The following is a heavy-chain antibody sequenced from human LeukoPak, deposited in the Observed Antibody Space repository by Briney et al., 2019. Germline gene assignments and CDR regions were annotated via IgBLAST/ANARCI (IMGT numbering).Heavy chain of an antibody. J-gene: IGHJ4*02. V-gene: IGHV4-4*07. CDR2: VYPSGST. CDR1: GGSVSGHY. D-gene: IGHD6-19*01. CDR3: ARDQLRSSGWYGIDF. Sequence: PSETLSLTCSVSGGSVSGHYWSWIRQPAGKGLEWIGHVYPSGSTDYNPSLRRRVSMSRDTSENQFSLRLNSVTAADTAVYYCARDQLRSSGWYGIDFWGRGILVTVSS.